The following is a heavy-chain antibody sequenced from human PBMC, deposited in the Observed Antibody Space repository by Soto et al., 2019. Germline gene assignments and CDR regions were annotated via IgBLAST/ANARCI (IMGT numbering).Heavy chain of an antibody. CDR1: GLNFRSYG. CDR2: IWYDGSKK. CDR3: ASHKGAYPGGHFDH. V-gene: IGHV3-33*01. J-gene: IGHJ4*02. Sequence: GESLKISCATFGLNFRSYGMHWVRQAPGKGLEWVAVIWYDGSKKYYTDSVKGRFDISKDISKNTLYLQMDSLRAEDTAVYYCASHKGAYPGGHFDHWGQGTLVTVSS.